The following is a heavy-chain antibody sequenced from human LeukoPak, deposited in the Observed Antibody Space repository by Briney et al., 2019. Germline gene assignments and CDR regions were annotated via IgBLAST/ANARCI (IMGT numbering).Heavy chain of an antibody. V-gene: IGHV3-30*18. J-gene: IGHJ6*02. CDR2: ISYDGSNK. Sequence: GGSLRLSCAASGFTFSSYGMHWVRQAPGKGLEWVAVISYDGSNKYYADSVKGRFTISRDNSKNTLYLQMNSLRAEDTAVYYCAKGTMTTYGMDVWGQGTTVTVSS. D-gene: IGHD4-11*01. CDR3: AKGTMTTYGMDV. CDR1: GFTFSSYG.